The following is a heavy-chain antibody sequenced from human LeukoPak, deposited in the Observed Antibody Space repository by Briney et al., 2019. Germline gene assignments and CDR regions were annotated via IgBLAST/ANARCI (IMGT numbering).Heavy chain of an antibody. V-gene: IGHV4-31*03. CDR1: GGSISSGGYY. Sequence: SETLSLTCTVSGGSISSGGYYWSWIRQHPGKGLEWIGYIYYSGSTYYNPSLKSRVTISVDTSKNQFSLKLSSVTAADTAVYYCARSLSPTVTTFGFAFDIWGQGTMVTVSS. CDR2: IYYSGST. J-gene: IGHJ3*02. D-gene: IGHD4-17*01. CDR3: ARSLSPTVTTFGFAFDI.